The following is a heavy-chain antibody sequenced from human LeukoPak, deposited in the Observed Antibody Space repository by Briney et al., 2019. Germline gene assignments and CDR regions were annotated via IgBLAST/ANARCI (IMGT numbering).Heavy chain of an antibody. CDR3: ARDPPPDIAAAGTFDY. J-gene: IGHJ4*02. CDR1: GYTFTSYY. Sequence: ASVKVSCKASGYTFTSYYMHWVRQAPGQGLEWMGIINPSGGSTSYAQKLQGRVTMTRDTSTSTVYMELSSLRSEDTAVYYCARDPPPDIAAAGTFDYWGQGTLVTVSS. V-gene: IGHV1-46*01. D-gene: IGHD6-13*01. CDR2: INPSGGST.